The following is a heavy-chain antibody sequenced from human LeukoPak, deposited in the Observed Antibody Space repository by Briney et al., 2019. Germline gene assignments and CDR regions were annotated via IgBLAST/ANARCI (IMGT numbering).Heavy chain of an antibody. Sequence: GASVKVSCKASGYTFTSYGISWVRQARGQGLEWMGWISAYDGNTNYAQKLQGRVTMTTDTSTSTAYMELRSLRSDDTAVYYCARDRPLWFGELLPFDYWGQGTLVTVSS. V-gene: IGHV1-18*04. CDR1: GYTFTSYG. CDR2: ISAYDGNT. CDR3: ARDRPLWFGELLPFDY. D-gene: IGHD3-10*01. J-gene: IGHJ4*02.